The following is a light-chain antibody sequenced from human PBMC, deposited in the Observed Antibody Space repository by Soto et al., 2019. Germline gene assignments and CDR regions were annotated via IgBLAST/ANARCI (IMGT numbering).Light chain of an antibody. V-gene: IGKV1-39*01. Sequence: DIQMTQSPSSLSVSVGDRVIVTCRASQSISSYLNWYQQNPGKAPKIMIYGASSLQSGVPSRFSGSGSGTDFTLTISSLQPEYFATYYCQQSYRTPYTFGQGTKLEIK. J-gene: IGKJ2*01. CDR2: GAS. CDR3: QQSYRTPYT. CDR1: QSISSY.